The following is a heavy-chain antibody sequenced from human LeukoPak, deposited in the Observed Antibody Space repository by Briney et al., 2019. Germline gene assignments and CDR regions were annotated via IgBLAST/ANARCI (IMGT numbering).Heavy chain of an antibody. CDR1: GYTFTSYG. V-gene: IGHV1-18*01. J-gene: IGHJ4*02. D-gene: IGHD6-19*01. Sequence: ASVKVSCKASGYTFTSYGISWVRQAPGQGLEWMGWISAYNGNTNYAQKLQGRVTMTTDTSTSTAYMELRSPRSDDTAVYYCAREFREAVAGIPYFDYWGQGTLVTVSS. CDR2: ISAYNGNT. CDR3: AREFREAVAGIPYFDY.